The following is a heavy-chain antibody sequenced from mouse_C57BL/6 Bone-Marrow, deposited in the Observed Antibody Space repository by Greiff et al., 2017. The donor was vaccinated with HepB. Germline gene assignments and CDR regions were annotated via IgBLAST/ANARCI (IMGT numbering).Heavy chain of an antibody. CDR2: IWTGGGT. Sequence: VKLMESGPGLVAPSQSLSITCTVSGFSLPSYAISWVRQPPGKGLEWLGVIWTGGGTNYNSALKSRLSISKDNSKSQVFLKMNSLQTDDTARYYCARNPPLYGSSSYYFDYWGQGTTLTVSS. D-gene: IGHD1-1*01. CDR1: GFSLPSYA. CDR3: ARNPPLYGSSSYYFDY. V-gene: IGHV2-9-1*01. J-gene: IGHJ2*01.